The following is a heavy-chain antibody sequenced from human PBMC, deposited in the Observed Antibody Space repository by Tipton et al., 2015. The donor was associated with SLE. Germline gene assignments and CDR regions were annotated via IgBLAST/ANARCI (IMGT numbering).Heavy chain of an antibody. J-gene: IGHJ1*01. CDR1: GFNFDDNT. Sequence: SLRLSCAASGFNFDDNTMYWVRQVPGKGLEWVSGISWNSGSIDYADSVKGRFTISRDNAKNSLYLQMNSLRAEDTAVYYCARELSEAYCGGDCYSHWGQGTLVTVSS. CDR3: ARELSEAYCGGDCYSH. D-gene: IGHD2-21*01. CDR2: ISWNSGSI. V-gene: IGHV3-9*01.